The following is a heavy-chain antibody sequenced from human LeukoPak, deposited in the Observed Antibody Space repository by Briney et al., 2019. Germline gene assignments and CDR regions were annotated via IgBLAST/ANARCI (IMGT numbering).Heavy chain of an antibody. CDR3: ARDGSRGRYYYYGMDV. CDR2: ISAYNGNT. Sequence: AASVKVSCKASGYTFTSYGISWVRQAPGQGLEWMGWISAYNGNTNYAQKLQGRVTMTTDTSTSTAYMELRSLRSDDTAVYYCARDGSRGRYYYYGMDVWGQGTTVTVSS. V-gene: IGHV1-18*01. D-gene: IGHD3-10*01. J-gene: IGHJ6*02. CDR1: GYTFTSYG.